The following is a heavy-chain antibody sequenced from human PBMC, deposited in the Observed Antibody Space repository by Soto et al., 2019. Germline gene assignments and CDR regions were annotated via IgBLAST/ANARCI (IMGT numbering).Heavy chain of an antibody. D-gene: IGHD4-17*01. Sequence: QLVESGGTLVQTGGSLRLSCGGSGFTFEDYAMYWVRQPPGKGLEWVSGISWNGDLLGYADSVRGRFIISRDDVKKTLYLQMKSLRNDDTALYYCAISKYGDSPLMDVWGRGTTVAVS. J-gene: IGHJ6*02. CDR2: ISWNGDLL. CDR3: AISKYGDSPLMDV. CDR1: GFTFEDYA. V-gene: IGHV3-9*01.